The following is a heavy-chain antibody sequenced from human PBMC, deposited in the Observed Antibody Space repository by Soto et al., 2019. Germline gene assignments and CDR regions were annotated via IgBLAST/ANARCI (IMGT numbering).Heavy chain of an antibody. CDR2: IIPIFGTA. CDR3: ARDLQSIAARPYYYYGMDV. V-gene: IGHV1-69*01. J-gene: IGHJ6*02. D-gene: IGHD6-6*01. CDR1: GGTFSSYA. Sequence: QVQLVQSGAEVKKPGSSVKVSCKASGGTFSSYAISWVRQAPGQGLEWMGGIIPIFGTANYAQKFQGRVKITADESTSTAYMELSSLRSEDTAVYYCARDLQSIAARPYYYYGMDVWGQGTTVTVSS.